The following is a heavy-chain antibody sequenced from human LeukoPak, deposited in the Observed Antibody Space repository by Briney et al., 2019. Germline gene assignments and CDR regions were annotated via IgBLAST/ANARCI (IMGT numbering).Heavy chain of an antibody. D-gene: IGHD5-18*01. CDR1: GGSISSYY. Sequence: SETLSLTCTVSGGSISSYYWSWIRQPPGKGLEWIGYIYYSGSTNYNPSLKSRVTISVDTSKNQFSLKLSSVTAADTAVYYCARDRGYSYGHTNYYYGMDVWGQGTMVTVSS. V-gene: IGHV4-59*01. CDR3: ARDRGYSYGHTNYYYGMDV. CDR2: IYYSGST. J-gene: IGHJ6*02.